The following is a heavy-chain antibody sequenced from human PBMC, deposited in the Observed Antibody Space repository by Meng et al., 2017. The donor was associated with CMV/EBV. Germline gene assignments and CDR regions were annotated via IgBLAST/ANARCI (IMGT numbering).Heavy chain of an antibody. CDR2: IYTSGST. CDR1: GGSISSYY. D-gene: IGHD2-2*02. J-gene: IGHJ5*02. Sequence: VQRQGSGPGRVKPSETLSLTCTVSGGSISSYYWSWIRQPAGKGLEWIGRIYTSGSTNYNPSLKSRVTMSVDTSKNQFSLKLSSVTAADTAVYYCAREIVVVPAAIDNWFDPWGQGTLVTVSS. V-gene: IGHV4-4*07. CDR3: AREIVVVPAAIDNWFDP.